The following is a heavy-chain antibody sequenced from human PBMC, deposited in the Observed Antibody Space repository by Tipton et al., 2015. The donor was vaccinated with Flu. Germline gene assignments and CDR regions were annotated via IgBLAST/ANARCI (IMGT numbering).Heavy chain of an antibody. D-gene: IGHD4-11*01. Sequence: SLRLSCAASGFTFSSYAMSWVRQAPGKGLEWVSAISGSGGSTYYADSVKGRFTISRDNSKSTLYLQMNSLRAEDTAVYYCAKEGYSNPSVVYYYYGMDVWGQGTTVTVSS. CDR1: GFTFSSYA. J-gene: IGHJ6*02. CDR3: AKEGYSNPSVVYYYYGMDV. V-gene: IGHV3-23*01. CDR2: ISGSGGST.